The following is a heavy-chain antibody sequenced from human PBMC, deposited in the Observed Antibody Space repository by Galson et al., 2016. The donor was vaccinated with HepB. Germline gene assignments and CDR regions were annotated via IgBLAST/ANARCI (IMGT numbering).Heavy chain of an antibody. J-gene: IGHJ4*02. D-gene: IGHD5-24*01. CDR3: GRGSSGDVYNFGAY. Sequence: SLRLSCAASGLTLNNFVINWIRQAPGKGLEWVSGISVSGDHVYYADSVKGRLTIYRENSKNTVYLQMNSLRAEDTAVYCCGRGSSGDVYNFGAYWGQGTRVTVSS. CDR2: ISVSGDHV. V-gene: IGHV3-23*01. CDR1: GLTLNNFV.